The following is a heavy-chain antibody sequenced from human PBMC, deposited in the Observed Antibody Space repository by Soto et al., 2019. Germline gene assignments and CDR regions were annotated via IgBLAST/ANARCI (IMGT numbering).Heavy chain of an antibody. D-gene: IGHD3-10*01. V-gene: IGHV4-31*03. CDR1: GGSISSGGYY. Sequence: TSETLSLTCTVSGGSISSGGYYWSWIRQHPGKGLEWIGYIYYSGSTYYNPSLKSRVTISVDTSKNQFSLKLSSVTAADTAVYYCALSGKFSYGYFQHWGQGTLVTVS. J-gene: IGHJ1*01. CDR2: IYYSGST. CDR3: ALSGKFSYGYFQH.